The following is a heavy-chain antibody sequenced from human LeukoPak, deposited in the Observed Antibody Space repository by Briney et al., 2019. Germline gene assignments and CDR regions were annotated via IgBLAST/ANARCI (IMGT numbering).Heavy chain of an antibody. CDR3: ARYVVVTAISDY. J-gene: IGHJ4*02. Sequence: ASVTVSFKASGYTFTSYGISWVRQAPGQGLEWMGWISVYNGNTKYAQKLQGRVTMTTDTSTSTAYMELRSLRSDDTAVYYCARYVVVTAISDYWGQGTLVTVSS. V-gene: IGHV1-18*01. D-gene: IGHD2-21*02. CDR2: ISVYNGNT. CDR1: GYTFTSYG.